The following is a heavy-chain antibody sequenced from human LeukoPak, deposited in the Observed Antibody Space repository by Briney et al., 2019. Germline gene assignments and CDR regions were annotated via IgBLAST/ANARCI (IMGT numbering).Heavy chain of an antibody. J-gene: IGHJ4*02. CDR3: AKARGYDGYDFCDY. V-gene: IGHV3-21*01. CDR2: FTSRSRSI. D-gene: IGHD5-12*01. Sequence: PGGSLRLSCAASGFTFSSYSMTWVRQAPGKGLEWVSSFTSRSRSIYYADSVKGRFAISRDNAKQSLYLQMNSLRVEDTAIYYCAKARGYDGYDFCDYWGQGTLVTVSS. CDR1: GFTFSSYS.